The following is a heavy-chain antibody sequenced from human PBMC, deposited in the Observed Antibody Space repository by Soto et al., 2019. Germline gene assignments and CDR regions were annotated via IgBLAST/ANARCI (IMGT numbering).Heavy chain of an antibody. Sequence: QVQLQESGPGLVKPSETLSLTCTVSGGAISSYYWRWIRQPPGKGLEWIGFIFYSGSTSYNPSPKSRVTISIDTSEYQFSLKLNSVTAADTAVYYCASMIGDPVLSFDSWGQGTLVAVSS. D-gene: IGHD3-10*02. V-gene: IGHV4-59*01. CDR1: GGAISSYY. CDR3: ASMIGDPVLSFDS. CDR2: IFYSGST. J-gene: IGHJ5*01.